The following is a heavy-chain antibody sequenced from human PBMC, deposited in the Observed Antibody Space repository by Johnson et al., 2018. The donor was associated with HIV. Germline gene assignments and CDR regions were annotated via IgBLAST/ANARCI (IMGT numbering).Heavy chain of an antibody. CDR1: GFTFSSYA. Sequence: QVQLVESGGGVVQPGRSLRLSCAASGFTFSSYAMHWVRQAPGTGLEWVAVISYDGSNKYYADSVKGRFTISSDNSKNTLYLQMNSLRAEDTAVYYCASLGLDLLVKAPLSVVFDAFDIWGQGTMVTVSS. J-gene: IGHJ3*02. CDR3: ASLGLDLLVKAPLSVVFDAFDI. V-gene: IGHV3-30-3*01. CDR2: ISYDGSNK. D-gene: IGHD3-16*01.